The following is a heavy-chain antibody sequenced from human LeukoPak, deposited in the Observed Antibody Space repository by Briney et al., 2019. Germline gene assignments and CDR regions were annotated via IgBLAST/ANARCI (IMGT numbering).Heavy chain of an antibody. V-gene: IGHV3-30*18. D-gene: IGHD4-17*01. J-gene: IGHJ4*02. CDR2: ISYDGSNK. Sequence: GGSLRLSCAASGFTFSSYGMHWVRQAPGKGLEWVAVISYDGSNKYYADSVKGRFTISRDNSKNTLYLQMNSLRAEDTAVYYCAKAGQYGDYLYYFDYWGQGTLVTVSS. CDR3: AKAGQYGDYLYYFDY. CDR1: GFTFSSYG.